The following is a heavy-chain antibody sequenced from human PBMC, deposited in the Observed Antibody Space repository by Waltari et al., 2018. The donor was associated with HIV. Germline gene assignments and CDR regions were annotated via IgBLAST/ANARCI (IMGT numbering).Heavy chain of an antibody. J-gene: IGHJ4*02. D-gene: IGHD3-3*01. V-gene: IGHV5-51*01. Sequence: EVRLVQSGAEVKKPGESLRISCKGSGYSFRSYWIGWVRQMPGKGLEWMGILYPDDYDTRYNPAFQGQVRLSADKSISTAYLQGSSLKASDTAIYYCARSDFWSGKFAFWGQGTLVTVSS. CDR2: LYPDDYDT. CDR1: GYSFRSYW. CDR3: ARSDFWSGKFAF.